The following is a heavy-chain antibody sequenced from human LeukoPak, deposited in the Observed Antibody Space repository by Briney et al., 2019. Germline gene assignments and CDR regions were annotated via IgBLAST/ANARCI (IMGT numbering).Heavy chain of an antibody. J-gene: IGHJ4*02. CDR3: AKDIAAAGNGGAYFDY. Sequence: GGSLRLSCGASGFTFSSYAMSWVRQAPGKGLEWVSAISGSGGSTYYADSVKGRFTISRDNSKNTLYLQMNSLRAEDTAVYYCAKDIAAAGNGGAYFDYWGQGTLVTVSS. CDR1: GFTFSSYA. D-gene: IGHD6-13*01. CDR2: ISGSGGST. V-gene: IGHV3-23*01.